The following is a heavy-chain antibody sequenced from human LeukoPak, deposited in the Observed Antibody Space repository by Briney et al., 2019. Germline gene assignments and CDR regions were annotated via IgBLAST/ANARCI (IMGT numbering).Heavy chain of an antibody. D-gene: IGHD3-3*01. CDR1: GYTFTSYG. J-gene: IGHJ4*02. CDR3: ARGRGDFWSGYPPPHFDY. CDR2: ISAYNGNT. Sequence: ASVKVSCKASGYTFTSYGISWVRQAPGQGLEWMGWISAYNGNTNYAQKLQGRVTMTTDTSTSTAYMELRSLRSDDTAVHYCARGRGDFWSGYPPPHFDYWGQGTLVTVSS. V-gene: IGHV1-18*01.